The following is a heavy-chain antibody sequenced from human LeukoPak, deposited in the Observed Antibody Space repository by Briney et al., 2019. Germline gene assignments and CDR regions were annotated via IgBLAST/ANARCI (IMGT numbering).Heavy chain of an antibody. CDR3: ARDEQWLDLDY. CDR2: ISAYNGNT. CDR1: GGTFSSYG. J-gene: IGHJ4*02. Sequence: GSSVKVSCKASGGTFSSYGISWVRQAPGQGLEWMGWISAYNGNTNYAQKLQGRVTMTTDTSTSTAYMELRSLRSDDTAVYYCARDEQWLDLDYWGQGTLVTVSS. D-gene: IGHD6-19*01. V-gene: IGHV1-18*01.